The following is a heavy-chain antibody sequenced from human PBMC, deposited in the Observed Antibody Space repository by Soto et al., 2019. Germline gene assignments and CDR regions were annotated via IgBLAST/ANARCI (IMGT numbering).Heavy chain of an antibody. D-gene: IGHD6-13*01. CDR3: ARGAHLRIAAAGNWLDP. CDR1: GYTFTGYY. CDR2: INPNSGGT. J-gene: IGHJ5*02. Sequence: GASVKVSCKASGYTFTGYYMHWVRQAPGQGLEWMGWINPNSGGTNYAQKFQGWVTMTRDTSISTAYMELSRLRSDDTAVYYCARGAHLRIAAAGNWLDPWGQGTLVTVPQ. V-gene: IGHV1-2*04.